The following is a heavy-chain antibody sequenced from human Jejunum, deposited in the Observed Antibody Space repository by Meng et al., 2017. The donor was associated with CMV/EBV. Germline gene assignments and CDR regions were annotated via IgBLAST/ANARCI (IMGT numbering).Heavy chain of an antibody. CDR1: GGCFSGYY. CDR2: INHSETG. J-gene: IGHJ4*02. D-gene: IGHD6-13*01. Sequence: ACNGGCFSGYYWTWRRQTAGKGLERIGEINHSETGEYNPSIKGRVTISVETSKNQFSLTLRSVTAADTAVYYCARGDQGKQLILYYWGQGTLVTVSS. V-gene: IGHV4-34*01. CDR3: ARGDQGKQLILYY.